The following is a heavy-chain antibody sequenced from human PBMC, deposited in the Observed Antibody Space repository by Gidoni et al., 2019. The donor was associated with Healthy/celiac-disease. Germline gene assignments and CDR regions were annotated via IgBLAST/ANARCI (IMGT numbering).Heavy chain of an antibody. D-gene: IGHD3-22*01. J-gene: IGHJ4*02. CDR3: ANWPTTLNYYDSSVDY. V-gene: IGHV3-30*18. Sequence: QVQLVESGGGVVQPGRSLRLSCEASGFTFSSYGMHWVRQAPGKGLEWVAVISYDGSNKYYADSVKGRFTISRDNSKNTLYLQMNSLRAEDTAVYYCANWPTTLNYYDSSVDYWGQGTLVTVSS. CDR2: ISYDGSNK. CDR1: GFTFSSYG.